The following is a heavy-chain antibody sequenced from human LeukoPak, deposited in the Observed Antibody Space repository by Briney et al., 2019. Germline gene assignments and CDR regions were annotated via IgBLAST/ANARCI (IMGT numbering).Heavy chain of an antibody. D-gene: IGHD3-3*01. V-gene: IGHV3-21*01. CDR3: ARGRDNFWSGYFFSTAGPYIDY. Sequence: GGSLRLSCAASGFTFSSYSMNWVRQAPGKGLEWVSSISSSSSYIYYADSVKGRFTISRDNAKNSLCLQMNSLRAEDTAVYYCARGRDNFWSGYFFSTAGPYIDYWGQGTLVTVSS. CDR2: ISSSSSYI. CDR1: GFTFSSYS. J-gene: IGHJ4*02.